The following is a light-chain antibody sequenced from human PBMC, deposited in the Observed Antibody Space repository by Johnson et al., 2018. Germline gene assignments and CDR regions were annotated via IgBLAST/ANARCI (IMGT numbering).Light chain of an antibody. Sequence: QSVLTQPPSVSAAPGQKVTISCYGSSSNIGNNYVSWYQQLPGTAPKLLIYENNKRPSGIPDRFSGSKSGTSATLGITGLQTGDEADYYCGTWDSSLSAGNAYGTGTKVTYL. J-gene: IGLJ1*01. CDR2: ENN. V-gene: IGLV1-51*02. CDR1: SSNIGNNY. CDR3: GTWDSSLSAGNA.